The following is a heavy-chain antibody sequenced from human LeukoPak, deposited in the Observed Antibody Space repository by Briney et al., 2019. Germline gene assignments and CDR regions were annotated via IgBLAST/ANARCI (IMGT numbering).Heavy chain of an antibody. V-gene: IGHV3-21*04. CDR1: GFTFSSYT. CDR2: ISSSTSYI. Sequence: PGGSLRLSCAASGFTFSSYTMNWVRQAPGKGLEWVSSISSSTSYIYYADSVKGRFTISRDNAKNSLYLQMNSLRAEDSAVYHCARGPYCGGGTCYTLGAFDIWGQGTLASVSS. J-gene: IGHJ3*02. CDR3: ARGPYCGGGTCYTLGAFDI. D-gene: IGHD2-15*01.